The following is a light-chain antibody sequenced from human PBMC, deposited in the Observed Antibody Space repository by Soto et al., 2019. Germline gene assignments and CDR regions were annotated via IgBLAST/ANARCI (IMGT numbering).Light chain of an antibody. V-gene: IGKV3-20*01. Sequence: ELVLPQSPGTLSLSPGERSTLSCRASQSVSSSYLAWYQQKPGQAPRLLIYGASSRATGIPDRFSGSGSGTDFTLTISRLEPEEFAVYYCQQYGSSSWTVGQGTKVAIK. J-gene: IGKJ1*01. CDR3: QQYGSSSWT. CDR2: GAS. CDR1: QSVSSSY.